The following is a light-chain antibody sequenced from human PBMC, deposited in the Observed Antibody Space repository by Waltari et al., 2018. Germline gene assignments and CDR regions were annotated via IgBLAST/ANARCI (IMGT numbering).Light chain of an antibody. V-gene: IGKV4-1*01. CDR2: WAS. Sequence: DFVVSQSPDPLPLPLGERATIRCKSRQSVLYSGNNNHCIAWYQQKPGQAPRLLIYWASTRKSGVAERFTGSGSGTDFTLTIDSLQVEDVAVYHCQQYYGTPPVFGGGTKVEIK. J-gene: IGKJ4*01. CDR1: QSVLYSGNNNHC. CDR3: QQYYGTPPV.